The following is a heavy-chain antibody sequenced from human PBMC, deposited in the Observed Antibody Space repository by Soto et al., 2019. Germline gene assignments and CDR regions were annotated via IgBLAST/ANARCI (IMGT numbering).Heavy chain of an antibody. J-gene: IGHJ3*02. Sequence: SETLSLTCTVSGGSISGYYWSWIRQPPGKGLEWIAYIHYSGSTNYSPSLKSRVTISADMSKNQCSLKLSSVTAADTAVYYCARHGSYSNRLYAFDIWGQGTMVTVSS. D-gene: IGHD4-4*01. CDR3: ARHGSYSNRLYAFDI. CDR2: IHYSGST. V-gene: IGHV4-59*08. CDR1: GGSISGYY.